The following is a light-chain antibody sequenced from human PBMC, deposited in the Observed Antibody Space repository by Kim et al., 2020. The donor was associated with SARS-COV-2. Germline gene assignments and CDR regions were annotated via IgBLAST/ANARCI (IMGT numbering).Light chain of an antibody. CDR3: QQCNDWPRT. V-gene: IGKV3-15*01. CDR2: GAS. CDR1: QIVGSN. Sequence: SVPPGEQATLSCRASQIVGSNLAWYRQKPGHAPRLLIYGASTRATGIPARFSGSGSGTEFTLTISSLQSEDFAVYYCQQCNDWPRTFGQGTKLEI. J-gene: IGKJ2*01.